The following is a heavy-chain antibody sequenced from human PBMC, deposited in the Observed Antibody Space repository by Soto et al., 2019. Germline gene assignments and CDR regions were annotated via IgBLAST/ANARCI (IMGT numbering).Heavy chain of an antibody. CDR3: ARVRYDILTGYYRVDY. CDR1: GGSFSGYY. CDR2: INHSGST. J-gene: IGHJ4*02. D-gene: IGHD3-9*01. Sequence: SETLSLTCAVYGGSFSGYYWSWIRQPPWKGLEWIGEINHSGSTNYNPSLKSRVTISVDTSKNQFSLKLSSVTAADTAVYYCARVRYDILTGYYRVDYWGQGTLVTVSS. V-gene: IGHV4-34*01.